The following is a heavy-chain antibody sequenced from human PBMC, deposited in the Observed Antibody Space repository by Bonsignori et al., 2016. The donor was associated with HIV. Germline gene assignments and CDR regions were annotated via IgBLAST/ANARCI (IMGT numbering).Heavy chain of an antibody. CDR2: INDGGST. J-gene: IGHJ5*01. CDR1: GGSFSGYY. CDR3: ARRSRPPGYCPHGVCYTRWFDS. D-gene: IGHD2-8*01. V-gene: IGHV4-34*01. Sequence: QVQLQQWGAGLLKPSETLSLTCAVYGGSFSGYYWSWIRQAPGKGLEWIGEINDGGSTNYNPSLESRVTTSVDTTRKQFSLKLNSLTAADTAVYYCARRSRPPGYCPHGVCYTRWFDSWGPGNPGHRLL.